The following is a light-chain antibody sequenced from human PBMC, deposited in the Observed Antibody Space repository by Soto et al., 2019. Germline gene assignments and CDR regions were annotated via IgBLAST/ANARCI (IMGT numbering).Light chain of an antibody. CDR2: YDS. CDR1: NIGSKS. CDR3: QVWDSSSDHLRDVV. Sequence: SYELTQPPSVSVAPGKTARITCGGNNIGSKSVHWYQQKPGQAPVLVIYYDSDRPSGIPERFSGSNSGNTATLTISRVEAGDEADYYGQVWDSSSDHLRDVVFGGGTKLTVL. V-gene: IGLV3-21*04. J-gene: IGLJ2*01.